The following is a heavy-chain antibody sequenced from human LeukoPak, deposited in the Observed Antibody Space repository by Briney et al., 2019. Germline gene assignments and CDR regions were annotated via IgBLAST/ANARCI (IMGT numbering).Heavy chain of an antibody. Sequence: GGSLRLSCAASGFMFSSNWMSWVRLAPGKGLEWVANIKEDGTETYYVDSVKGRFTISRDNAKDSLYLQMNSLRVEDMAVYYCAKEGRSLQTYWGQGTLVTVSS. CDR2: IKEDGTET. CDR1: GFMFSSNW. J-gene: IGHJ4*02. CDR3: AKEGRSLQTY. V-gene: IGHV3-7*03. D-gene: IGHD5-24*01.